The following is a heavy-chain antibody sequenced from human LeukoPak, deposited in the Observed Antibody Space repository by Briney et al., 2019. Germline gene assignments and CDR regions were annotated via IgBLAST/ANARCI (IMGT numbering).Heavy chain of an antibody. Sequence: GGSLRLSCAASGFTVSSNYMSWVRQAPGKGLEWVSVIYSGGSTYYADSVKGRFTISRDSSKNTLYLQMNSLRAEDTAVYYCAKGFSVTIFDYWGQGTLVTVSS. CDR2: IYSGGST. CDR1: GFTVSSNY. J-gene: IGHJ4*02. V-gene: IGHV3-53*01. CDR3: AKGFSVTIFDY. D-gene: IGHD4-17*01.